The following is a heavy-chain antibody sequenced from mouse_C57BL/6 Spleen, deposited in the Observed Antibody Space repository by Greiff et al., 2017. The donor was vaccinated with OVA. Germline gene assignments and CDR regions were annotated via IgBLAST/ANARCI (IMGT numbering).Heavy chain of an antibody. CDR2: IHPNSGST. CDR3: ARGGYGSSYGYFDV. D-gene: IGHD1-1*01. J-gene: IGHJ1*03. CDR1: GYTFTSYW. V-gene: IGHV1-64*01. Sequence: QVQLQQPGAELVKPGASVKLSCKASGYTFTSYWMHWVKQRPGQGLEWIGMIHPNSGSTNYNEKFKSKATLTVEKSSSTAYMQLSSLTSEDSAVYYCARGGYGSSYGYFDVWGTGTTVTVSS.